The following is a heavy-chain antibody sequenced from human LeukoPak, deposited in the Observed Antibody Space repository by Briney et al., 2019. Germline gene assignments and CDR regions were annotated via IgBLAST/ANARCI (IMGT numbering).Heavy chain of an antibody. V-gene: IGHV3-30-3*01. D-gene: IGHD6-13*01. CDR3: AREAYSSSWYDVY. Sequence: GRSLRLSCAASGFTFSSYAMHWVRQAPGKGLEWVAVMSYDGSNKYYADSVKGRFTISRDNSKNTLYLQMNSLRAEDTAVYYCAREAYSSSWYDVYWGQGTLVTVSS. CDR2: MSYDGSNK. CDR1: GFTFSSYA. J-gene: IGHJ4*02.